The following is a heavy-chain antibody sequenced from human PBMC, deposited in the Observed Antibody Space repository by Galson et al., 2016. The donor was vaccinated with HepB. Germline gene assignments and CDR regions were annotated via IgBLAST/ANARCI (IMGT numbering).Heavy chain of an antibody. J-gene: IGHJ5*02. CDR2: ISFDGANK. D-gene: IGHD1-20*01. CDR3: AREITGSLLSPTNWFDP. V-gene: IGHV3-30*03. CDR1: GITFSSHG. Sequence: SLRLSCAASGITFSSHGMHWVRQAPGKGLEWVAMISFDGANKYYGDPVKGRFTISRDNSKNTLYLQMRSLRPEDTAVYFCAREITGSLLSPTNWFDPWGQGTLVTVSS.